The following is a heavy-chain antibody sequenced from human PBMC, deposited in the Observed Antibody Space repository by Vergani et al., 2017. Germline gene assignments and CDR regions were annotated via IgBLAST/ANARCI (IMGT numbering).Heavy chain of an antibody. Sequence: QVQLQQWGGGLLKPSETLSLTCVVNGGSFTSYHWTWIRQSPGEGLEWVGDIDHTGRPDYNPSLKSRPTLSVDKSRNQFSLTLNSVTATDTAIYFCARVNTETNSHLYYYYYMDVWGQGTAVTVS. CDR1: GGSFTSYH. D-gene: IGHD4-11*01. V-gene: IGHV4-34*01. CDR2: IDHTGRP. CDR3: ARVNTETNSHLYYYYYMDV. J-gene: IGHJ6*03.